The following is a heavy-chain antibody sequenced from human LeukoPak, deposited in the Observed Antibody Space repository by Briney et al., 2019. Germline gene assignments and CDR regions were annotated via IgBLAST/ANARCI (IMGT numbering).Heavy chain of an antibody. D-gene: IGHD3-22*01. Sequence: PSETLSLTCTVSGYSISSGYFWAWIRQPPGKGLEWIGNIYHTDTAYYTPSLKSRVTISVDTSKNQFSLKLSSVTAADTAVYYCARVPHYYDSSGYYRDYWGQGTLVTVSS. CDR3: ARVPHYYDSSGYYRDY. CDR1: GYSISSGYF. J-gene: IGHJ4*02. V-gene: IGHV4-38-2*02. CDR2: IYHTDTA.